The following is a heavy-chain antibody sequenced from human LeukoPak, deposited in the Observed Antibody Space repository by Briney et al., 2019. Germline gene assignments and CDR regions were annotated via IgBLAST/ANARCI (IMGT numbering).Heavy chain of an antibody. CDR1: GASVSSHY. V-gene: IGHV4-59*02. D-gene: IGHD3-3*01. J-gene: IGHJ4*02. Sequence: PSETLSLTCTVSGASVSSHYWSWIRQAPGKGLECIGYVSYSGGTNYNPSLKSRVTISLDTSKDQFSLRLNSVTTADTAVYYCARLSTYYDFWSPLDYWGQGTLVTVSS. CDR3: ARLSTYYDFWSPLDY. CDR2: VSYSGGT.